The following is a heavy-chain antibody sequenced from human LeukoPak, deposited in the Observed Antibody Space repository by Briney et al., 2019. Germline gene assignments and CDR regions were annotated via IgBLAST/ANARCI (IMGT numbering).Heavy chain of an antibody. CDR2: INPNSGGT. CDR1: GYTFTGYY. Sequence: ASVKVSCKASGYTFTGYYMHWVRQAPGQGLEWMGWINPNSGGTNYAQKFQGRVTMTRDTSISTAYMELSRLRSDDTAVYYCARGVIITMVRGVIIPHWFDPWGQGTLVTVSS. D-gene: IGHD3-10*01. CDR3: ARGVIITMVRGVIIPHWFDP. J-gene: IGHJ5*02. V-gene: IGHV1-2*02.